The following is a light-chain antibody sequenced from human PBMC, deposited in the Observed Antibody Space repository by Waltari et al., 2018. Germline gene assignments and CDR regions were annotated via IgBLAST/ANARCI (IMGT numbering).Light chain of an antibody. CDR1: QSVSSQ. CDR2: DAS. J-gene: IGKJ1*01. V-gene: IGKV3-11*01. CDR3: QQCNNSPPT. Sequence: EIVLTQSPATLSLSPGEGATLSCRASQSVSSQLVWYQQKRGQAPRLLIYDASNRATGIPARFRGSGSWTDFTSTISSLEPEDFAVYYCQQCNNSPPTFGQGTKVEIK.